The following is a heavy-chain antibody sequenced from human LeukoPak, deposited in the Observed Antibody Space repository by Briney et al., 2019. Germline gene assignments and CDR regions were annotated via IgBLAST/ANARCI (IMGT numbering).Heavy chain of an antibody. CDR2: IYYSGST. D-gene: IGHD6-13*01. J-gene: IGHJ4*02. Sequence: PSETLSLTCTVSGGSISSSSYYWGWIRQPPGKGLEWIGSIYYSGSTYYNPSHKSRVTISVDTSKNQFSLKLSSVTAADTAVYYCARPYSSSLYYFDYWGQGTLVTVSS. CDR1: GGSISSSSYY. CDR3: ARPYSSSLYYFDY. V-gene: IGHV4-39*01.